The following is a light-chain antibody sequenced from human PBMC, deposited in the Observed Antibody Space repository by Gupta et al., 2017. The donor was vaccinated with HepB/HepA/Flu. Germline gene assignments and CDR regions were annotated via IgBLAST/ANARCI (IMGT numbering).Light chain of an antibody. J-gene: IGKJ4*01. CDR1: QGIRSH. CDR2: SAS. Sequence: DIYFTQSPPFLSASVGDKVTITCRASQGIRSHLAWYQQKPGRAPELLVYSASTLQSDVPSRFSGSGSGTEFTLTISDLQPDDFTTYYCQHFDHYPLSFGGGTKV. V-gene: IGKV1-9*01. CDR3: QHFDHYPLS.